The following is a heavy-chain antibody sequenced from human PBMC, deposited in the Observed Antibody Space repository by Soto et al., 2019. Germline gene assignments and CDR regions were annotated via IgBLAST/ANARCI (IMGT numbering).Heavy chain of an antibody. D-gene: IGHD2-15*01. CDR1: GGSSSSYY. CDR3: ARSYRRYCSGGSCYSYYYYYMDV. CDR2: IYYSGST. J-gene: IGHJ6*03. V-gene: IGHV4-59*01. Sequence: SETLSLTCTVSGGSSSSYYWSWIRQPTGKGLEWIGYIYYSGSTNYNPSLKSRVTISVDTSKNQFSLKLSSVTAADTAVYYCARSYRRYCSGGSCYSYYYYYMDVWGKGTTVTVSS.